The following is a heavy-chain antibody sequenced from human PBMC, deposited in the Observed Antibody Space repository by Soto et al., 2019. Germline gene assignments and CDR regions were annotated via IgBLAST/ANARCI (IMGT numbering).Heavy chain of an antibody. CDR2: ISYDGINK. Sequence: QGQVVESGGGVVQPGRSLRLSCAASGFTFSNYGMHWARQAPGAGLEWVAVISYDGINKYYADSVKGRFTISRDNSKNTLYLQMNSLRVEDTAVYYCAKGVTVNLFGVPNIPHYYHYYGMDVWGQGTTVTVSS. CDR1: GFTFSNYG. V-gene: IGHV3-30*18. J-gene: IGHJ6*02. D-gene: IGHD3-3*01. CDR3: AKGVTVNLFGVPNIPHYYHYYGMDV.